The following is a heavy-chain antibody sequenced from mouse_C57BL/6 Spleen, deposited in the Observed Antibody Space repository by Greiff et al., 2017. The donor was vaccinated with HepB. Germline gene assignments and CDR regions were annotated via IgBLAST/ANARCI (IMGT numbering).Heavy chain of an antibody. Sequence: EVQLQQSGPELVKPGASVKISCKASGYTFTDYYMNWVKQSHGKSLEWIGDINPNNGGTSYNQKFKGKATLTVDKSSSTAYMELRSLTSEDSAVYYCARMRGNHHYYAMDYWGQGTSVTVSS. D-gene: IGHD2-1*01. J-gene: IGHJ4*01. CDR1: GYTFTDYY. CDR2: INPNNGGT. V-gene: IGHV1-26*01. CDR3: ARMRGNHHYYAMDY.